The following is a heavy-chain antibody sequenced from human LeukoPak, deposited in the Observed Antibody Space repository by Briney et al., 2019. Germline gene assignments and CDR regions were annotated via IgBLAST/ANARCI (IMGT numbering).Heavy chain of an antibody. Sequence: GGSLRLSCAASGSSFSIYGMHWVRQAPGKGLEWVTFIRYDGSNKYYADSVKGRFTISRDNSKNTLYLQMNSLRAEDTAVYYCAKEGGGYDSSGSDACDIWGQGTMVTVSS. CDR3: AKEGGGYDSSGSDACDI. J-gene: IGHJ3*02. D-gene: IGHD3-22*01. V-gene: IGHV3-30*02. CDR1: GSSFSIYG. CDR2: IRYDGSNK.